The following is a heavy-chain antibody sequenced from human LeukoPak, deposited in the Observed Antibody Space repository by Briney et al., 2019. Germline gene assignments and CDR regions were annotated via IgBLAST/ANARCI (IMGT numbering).Heavy chain of an antibody. CDR2: ISSSSSYI. J-gene: IGHJ4*02. V-gene: IGHV3-21*01. CDR1: GFTLSTYN. CDR3: AREVSYDSFDY. D-gene: IGHD3-3*01. Sequence: GGSLRLSCAASGFTLSTYNMNWVRQAPGKGLEWVSFISSSSSYIYYADSVMGRFTISRGNAKNSLYLQMNSLRAEDTAVYYCAREVSYDSFDYWGQGILVTVSS.